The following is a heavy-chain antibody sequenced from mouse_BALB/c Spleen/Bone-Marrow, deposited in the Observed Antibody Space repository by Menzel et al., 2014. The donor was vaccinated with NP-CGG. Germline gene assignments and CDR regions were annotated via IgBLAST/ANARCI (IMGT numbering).Heavy chain of an antibody. J-gene: IGHJ3*01. Sequence: VKLVESGPGLVAPSQSLSMSCTVSGFSLTSYGVHWVRQPPGKGLEWLGVIWAGGSTNYNSAHMSRLSISKFNSKSQVFEKMNSLQTDATAMYNCTTELGGFAYWGQGTPVTVSA. V-gene: IGHV2-9*02. CDR3: TTELGGFAY. CDR2: IWAGGST. CDR1: GFSLTSYG. D-gene: IGHD4-1*01.